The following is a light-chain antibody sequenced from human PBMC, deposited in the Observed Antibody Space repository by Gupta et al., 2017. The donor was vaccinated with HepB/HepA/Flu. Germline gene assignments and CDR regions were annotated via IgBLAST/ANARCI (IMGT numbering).Light chain of an antibody. CDR3: AAWDDNLNGVV. CDR1: SSNIGTNT. J-gene: IGLJ2*01. CDR2: SNN. V-gene: IGLV1-44*01. Sequence: QSVLTQPPSASGTPGQRVTISCSGSSSNIGTNTVNWYQQPPGTAPKLLIYSNNQRPSGVPDRFSGSQSGTSASLAISGLQSDDETDYYCAAWDDNLNGVVFGGGTKLTVL.